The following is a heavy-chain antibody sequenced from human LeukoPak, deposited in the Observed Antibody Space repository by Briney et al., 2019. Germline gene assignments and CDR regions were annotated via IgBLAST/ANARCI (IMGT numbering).Heavy chain of an antibody. CDR2: IYYSGST. Sequence: SETLSLTCTVSGGSISSGGYYWSWIRQHPGKGLEWIGYIYYSGSTYYIPSLKSRLTISVDTSKNQFSLKLSSVTAADTAVYYCARQTTVTYYFDYWGQGTLVTVSS. D-gene: IGHD4-17*01. CDR1: GGSISSGGYY. CDR3: ARQTTVTYYFDY. J-gene: IGHJ4*02. V-gene: IGHV4-31*03.